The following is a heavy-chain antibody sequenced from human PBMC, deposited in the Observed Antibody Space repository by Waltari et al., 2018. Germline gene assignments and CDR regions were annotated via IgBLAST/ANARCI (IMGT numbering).Heavy chain of an antibody. CDR3: ARDLGGMAVAGLAVWFDP. CDR2: IYHSGST. V-gene: IGHV4-38-2*02. D-gene: IGHD6-19*01. J-gene: IGHJ5*02. CDR1: GYSIRSGYY. Sequence: QVPLQESGPGLVTPSETLSLTCAVSGYSIRSGYYWDWLRQPPGQGLEWIGSIYHSGSTYYNPSLKSRVTISVDTSKNQFSLKLSAVTAADTAVYYCARDLGGMAVAGLAVWFDPWGQGTLVTVSS.